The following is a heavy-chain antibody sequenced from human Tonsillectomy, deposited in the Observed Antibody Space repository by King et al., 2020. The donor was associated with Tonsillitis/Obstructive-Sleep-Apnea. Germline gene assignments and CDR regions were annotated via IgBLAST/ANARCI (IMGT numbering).Heavy chain of an antibody. V-gene: IGHV5-51*01. D-gene: IGHD2-2*03. CDR1: GNSFTSYW. CDR3: ARSGYCSSTTCLPFDP. Sequence: QLVQSGAEVKKPGESLKISCKGSGNSFTSYWIGWVRQMPGKGLEWMGIINPGDSDIRYSPSFQGQVTISADKSSSTAFLQLSSLKASDTAMYYCARSGYCSSTTCLPFDPWGQGTLVTVSS. CDR2: INPGDSDI. J-gene: IGHJ5*02.